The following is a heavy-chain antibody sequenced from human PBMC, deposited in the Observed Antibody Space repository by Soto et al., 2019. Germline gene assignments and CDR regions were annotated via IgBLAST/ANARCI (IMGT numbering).Heavy chain of an antibody. CDR2: MNPNSGNT. J-gene: IGHJ5*02. V-gene: IGHV1-8*01. CDR3: ARERANRLDP. Sequence: QVQLVQSGAEVKKPGASVKVSCKASGYTFTSYDINWVRQATGQGLEWMGWMNPNSGNTGYAQKCQGRGTMTGNTSISTAYMELSSLGSEDTAVYYGARERANRLDPWGQGTLVTVSS. CDR1: GYTFTSYD.